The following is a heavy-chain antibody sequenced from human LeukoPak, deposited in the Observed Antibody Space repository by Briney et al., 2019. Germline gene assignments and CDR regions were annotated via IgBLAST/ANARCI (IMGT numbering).Heavy chain of an antibody. D-gene: IGHD6-13*01. V-gene: IGHV3-48*03. CDR2: ISSSGNTI. Sequence: GGSLRLSCAASGFTFNHYEMIWVRQAPGKELEWVSSISSSGNTIYSADSVKGRFTISRDNAKSSLYLQMNSLRVEDTAVYYCGREEKQLASAVDYWGQGTLVTVSA. CDR1: GFTFNHYE. J-gene: IGHJ4*02. CDR3: GREEKQLASAVDY.